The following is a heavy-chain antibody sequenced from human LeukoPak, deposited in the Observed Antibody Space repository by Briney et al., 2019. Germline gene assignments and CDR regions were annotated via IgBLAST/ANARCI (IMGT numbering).Heavy chain of an antibody. CDR2: IRYDGSNK. CDR3: ARDPYSSSWHEYYFDY. D-gene: IGHD6-13*01. V-gene: IGHV3-30*02. Sequence: PGGSLRLSCAASGFTFSSYGMHWVRQAPGKGLEWVAFIRYDGSNKYYADSVKGRFTISRDNSKNTLYLQMNSLRAEDTAVYYCARDPYSSSWHEYYFDYWGQGTLVTVSS. CDR1: GFTFSSYG. J-gene: IGHJ4*02.